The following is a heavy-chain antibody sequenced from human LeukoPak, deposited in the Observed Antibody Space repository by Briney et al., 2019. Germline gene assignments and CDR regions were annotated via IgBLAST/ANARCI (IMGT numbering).Heavy chain of an antibody. D-gene: IGHD4-17*01. V-gene: IGHV3-11*01. Sequence: GGSLRLSCAASGFTFSDYYMSWIRQAPGKGLEWVSYISSSGSTTYYADSVKGRFTISRDNAKNSLDLEMNSLRAEDTAVYYCARDRRPIHYERFFDYWGQGTLVTVSS. CDR2: ISSSGSTT. CDR3: ARDRRPIHYERFFDY. CDR1: GFTFSDYY. J-gene: IGHJ4*02.